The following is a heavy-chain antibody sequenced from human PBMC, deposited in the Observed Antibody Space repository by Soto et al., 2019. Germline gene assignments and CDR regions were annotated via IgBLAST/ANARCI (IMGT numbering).Heavy chain of an antibody. CDR3: AKDYGCSGGSCHYGMDV. J-gene: IGHJ6*02. CDR1: GFTVSSNY. D-gene: IGHD2-15*01. Sequence: ASGFTVSSNYMSWVRQAPGKGLEWVSVIYSGGNTYYADSVKGRFTISRDNSKNTLYLQMNSLRAEDTAVYYCAKDYGCSGGSCHYGMDVWGQGTTVTVSS. CDR2: IYSGGNT. V-gene: IGHV3-53*01.